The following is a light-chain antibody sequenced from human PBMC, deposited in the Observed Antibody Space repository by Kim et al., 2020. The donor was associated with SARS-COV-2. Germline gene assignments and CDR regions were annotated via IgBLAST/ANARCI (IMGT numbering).Light chain of an antibody. CDR3: QAWDSSTAWV. V-gene: IGLV3-1*01. CDR1: KLGDKY. CDR2: QDS. J-gene: IGLJ3*02. Sequence: SPGKTASITCTGDKLGDKYACWYQQKPGQSPVLVIYQDSKRPSGIPERFSGSNSGNTATLTISGTQAMDEADYYCQAWDSSTAWVFGGGTQLTVL.